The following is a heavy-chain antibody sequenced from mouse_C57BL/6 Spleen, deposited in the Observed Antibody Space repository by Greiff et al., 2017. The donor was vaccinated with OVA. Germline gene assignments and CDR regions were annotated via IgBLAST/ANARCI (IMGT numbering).Heavy chain of an antibody. Sequence: VQLVESGPGLVQPSQSLSLTCTASGFSLTSYGVHWVRQSPGKGLEWLGVIWSGGGTDYNAAFMSRLSISNNNSKSEVFFKMNSLKAHGTAIYYCARDAITAVVARPYAMDDWGKGTSVTVSS. CDR1: GFSLTSYG. J-gene: IGHJ4*01. CDR3: ARDAITAVVARPYAMDD. V-gene: IGHV2-2*01. CDR2: IWSGGGT. D-gene: IGHD1-1*01.